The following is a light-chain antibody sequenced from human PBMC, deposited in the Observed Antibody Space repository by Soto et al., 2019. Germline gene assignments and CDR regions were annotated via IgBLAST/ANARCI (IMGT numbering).Light chain of an antibody. CDR1: SSDVGGYNY. Sequence: QSALTQPPSASGSPGQSVTISCTGTSSDVGGYNYVSWYQQYPGKAPKLIIYEVTKRPSGVPERFSGSKSGNTASLTVSGLQAEDEADYYCSSYASSNVVLFGGGTQLTVL. CDR3: SSYASSNVVL. V-gene: IGLV2-8*01. CDR2: EVT. J-gene: IGLJ2*01.